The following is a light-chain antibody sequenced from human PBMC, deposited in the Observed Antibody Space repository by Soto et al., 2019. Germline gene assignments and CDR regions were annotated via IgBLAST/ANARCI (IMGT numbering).Light chain of an antibody. CDR2: GNS. CDR3: QSYASGQGGHVL. V-gene: IGLV1-40*01. CDR1: NSNIGAGYD. Sequence: QSVLTQPPSVSGAPGQRVTISCTGNNSNIGAGYDVLWYQQLPGTAPRLLIYGNSNRPSGVPDRFAGSKSGTSASVVITGLRADDEADYYCQSYASGQGGHVLFGGGTKVTVL. J-gene: IGLJ3*02.